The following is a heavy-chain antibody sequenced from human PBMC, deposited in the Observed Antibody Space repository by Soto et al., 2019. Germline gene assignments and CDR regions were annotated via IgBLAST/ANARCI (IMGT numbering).Heavy chain of an antibody. D-gene: IGHD3-3*01. CDR3: ARGGLLGYDFWSGYFGAYYYGMDV. V-gene: IGHV1-18*01. CDR1: GYTFTSYG. Sequence: ASVKVSCKASGYTFTSYGISWLRQAPGQGLEWMGWISAYNGNTNYAQKLQGRVTMTTDTSTSTAYMELRSLRSDDTAVYYCARGGLLGYDFWSGYFGAYYYGMDVWGQGTTVTVSS. CDR2: ISAYNGNT. J-gene: IGHJ6*02.